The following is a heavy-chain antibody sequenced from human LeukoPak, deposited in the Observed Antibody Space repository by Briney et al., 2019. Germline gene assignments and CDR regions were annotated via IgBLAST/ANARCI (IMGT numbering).Heavy chain of an antibody. CDR3: TTDGSLRIDY. D-gene: IGHD1-1*01. CDR2: IKSKTDGGTT. CDR1: GFTFSSYA. Sequence: PGGSLRLSCAASGFTFSSYAMSWVRQAPGKGLEWVGRIKSKTDGGTTDYAAPVKGRFTISRDDSKNTLHLQMNSLKTEDTAVYYCTTDGSLRIDYWGQGTLVTVSS. V-gene: IGHV3-15*01. J-gene: IGHJ4*02.